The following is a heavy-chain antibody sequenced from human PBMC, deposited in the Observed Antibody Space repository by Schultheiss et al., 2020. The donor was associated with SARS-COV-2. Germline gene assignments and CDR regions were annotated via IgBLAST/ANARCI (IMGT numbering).Heavy chain of an antibody. CDR2: IYYSGST. D-gene: IGHD2-2*02. V-gene: IGHV4-59*12. CDR3: ARVIYCSSTSCYKDGWFDP. J-gene: IGHJ5*02. CDR1: GGSISSYY. Sequence: SETLSLTCTVSGGSISSYYWSWIRQPPGKGLEWIGYIYYSGSTNYNPSLKSRVTISVDTSKNQFSLKLSSVTAADTAVYYCARVIYCSSTSCYKDGWFDPWGQGTLVTVSS.